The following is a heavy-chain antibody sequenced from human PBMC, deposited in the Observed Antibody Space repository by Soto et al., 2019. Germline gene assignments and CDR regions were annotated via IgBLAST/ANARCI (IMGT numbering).Heavy chain of an antibody. D-gene: IGHD6-6*01. V-gene: IGHV3-30*18. CDR2: ISYDGSNK. J-gene: IGHJ6*02. CDR1: GFTFSSYG. Sequence: GGSLRLSCAASGFTFSSYGMYWVRQAPGKGLEWVAVISYDGSNKYYADSVKGRFTISRDNSKNTLYLQMNSLRAEDTAVYYCAKTVAALPKYYYYGMDVWGQGTRVTVSS. CDR3: AKTVAALPKYYYYGMDV.